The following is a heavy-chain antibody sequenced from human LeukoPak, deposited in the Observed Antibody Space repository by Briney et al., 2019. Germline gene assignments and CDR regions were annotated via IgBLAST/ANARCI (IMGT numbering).Heavy chain of an antibody. Sequence: GGSLRLSCAASGFTFSTYTMNWVRQAPGKGLEWVSSIRCSSSYIAYSDSVKGRFTISRDNAKNSLYLQMNSLRAEDTAVFYCARGQWPDFWGQGTLLIVSS. J-gene: IGHJ4*02. V-gene: IGHV3-21*01. CDR3: ARGQWPDF. CDR2: IRCSSSYI. D-gene: IGHD6-19*01. CDR1: GFTFSTYT.